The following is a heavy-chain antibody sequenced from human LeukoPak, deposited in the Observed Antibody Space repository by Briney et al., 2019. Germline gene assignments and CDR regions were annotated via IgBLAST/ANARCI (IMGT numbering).Heavy chain of an antibody. V-gene: IGHV3-53*01. J-gene: IGHJ6*02. D-gene: IGHD1-26*01. CDR1: GFTVSSNY. CDR3: ARDMSGSYYYYYGMDV. Sequence: GGSLRLSCAASGFTVSSNYMSWVRQAPGKGLEWVSVIYSGGSTYYADSVKGRFTISRDNSKNTLYLQMNSLRAEDTAVYYCARDMSGSYYYYYGMDVWGQGTTVTVSS. CDR2: IYSGGST.